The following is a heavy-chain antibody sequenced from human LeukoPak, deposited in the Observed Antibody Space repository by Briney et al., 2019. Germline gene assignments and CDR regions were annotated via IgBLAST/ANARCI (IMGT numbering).Heavy chain of an antibody. CDR3: AKTPGAINYYFDY. D-gene: IGHD2-2*01. V-gene: IGHV3-30*18. CDR1: GFTFSSYG. Sequence: GESLRLSCAASGFTFSSYGMHWVRQAPGKGLEWVAVISYDGSNKYYADSVKGRFTISRDNSKNTLYLQMNSLRGEDTAVYYCAKTPGAINYYFDYWGQGTLVTASS. CDR2: ISYDGSNK. J-gene: IGHJ4*02.